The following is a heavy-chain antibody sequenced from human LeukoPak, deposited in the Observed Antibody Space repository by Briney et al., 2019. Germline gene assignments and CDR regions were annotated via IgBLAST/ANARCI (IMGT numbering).Heavy chain of an antibody. D-gene: IGHD1-26*01. J-gene: IGHJ5*02. Sequence: ASVKVSCKASGYTFTGYYMHWVRHAPRQGLGWMGWINPNSGGTNYAQKFQGRVTMTRDTSISTAYMEPSRLRSDDTAVYYCARGYPTRRSSIDVDPWGQGTLVTVSS. CDR2: INPNSGGT. CDR3: ARGYPTRRSSIDVDP. CDR1: GYTFTGYY. V-gene: IGHV1-2*02.